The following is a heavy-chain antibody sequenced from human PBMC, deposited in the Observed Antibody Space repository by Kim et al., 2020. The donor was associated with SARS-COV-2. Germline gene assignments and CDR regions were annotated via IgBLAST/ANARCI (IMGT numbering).Heavy chain of an antibody. V-gene: IGHV3-30*18. D-gene: IGHD6-19*01. CDR1: GFTFSSYG. CDR2: ISYDGSNK. CDR3: AKEEGSGYSSGWTYYYYGMDV. Sequence: GGCLRLSCAASGFTFSSYGMHWVRQAPGKGLEWVAVISYDGSNKYYADSVKGRFTISRDNSKNTLYLQMNSLRAEDTAVYYCAKEEGSGYSSGWTYYYYGMDVWGQGTTVTVSS. J-gene: IGHJ6*02.